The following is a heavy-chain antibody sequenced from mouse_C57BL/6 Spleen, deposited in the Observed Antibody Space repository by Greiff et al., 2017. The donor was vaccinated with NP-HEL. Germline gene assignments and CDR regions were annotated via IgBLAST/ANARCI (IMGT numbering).Heavy chain of an antibody. V-gene: IGHV1-72*01. CDR1: GYTFTSYW. CDR3: ALDSSGYVGWFAY. D-gene: IGHD3-2*02. J-gene: IGHJ3*01. CDR2: IDPNSGGT. Sequence: QVQLQQPGAELVKPGASVKLSCKASGYTFTSYWMHWVKQRPGRGLEWIGRIDPNSGGTKYNEKFKSKATLTVDKPSSTAYMQLSSLTSEDSAVYYCALDSSGYVGWFAYWGQGTLVTVSA.